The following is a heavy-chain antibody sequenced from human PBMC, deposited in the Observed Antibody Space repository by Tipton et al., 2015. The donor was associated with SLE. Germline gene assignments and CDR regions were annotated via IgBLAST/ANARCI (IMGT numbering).Heavy chain of an antibody. D-gene: IGHD6-13*01. CDR2: VNEDGTII. CDR1: GFNFGNYW. CDR3: ARAIALGSSRISDY. V-gene: IGHV3-74*01. J-gene: IGHJ4*02. Sequence: SLRLSCAASGFNFGNYWMHWVRQAPGKGPVWVARVNEDGTIISYADSVRGRFTISRDNARNTLYLQMNSLRAEDSALYFCARAIALGSSRISDYWGQGTLVSVSS.